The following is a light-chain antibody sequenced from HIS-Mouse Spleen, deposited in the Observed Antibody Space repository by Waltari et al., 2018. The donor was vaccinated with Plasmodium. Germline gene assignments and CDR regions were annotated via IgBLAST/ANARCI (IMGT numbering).Light chain of an antibody. J-gene: IGKJ2*01. CDR1: QSVSSN. CDR3: QQYNNWTPYT. CDR2: GSS. Sequence: EIVMTQSPATLSVSPGERATLSCRASQSVSSNLAWYQQKPGHAPRLHLHGSSTWATGIPARFSGSGSGTEITLTISSMQSEDFAVYYCQQYNNWTPYTFGQGTKLEIK. V-gene: IGKV3-15*01.